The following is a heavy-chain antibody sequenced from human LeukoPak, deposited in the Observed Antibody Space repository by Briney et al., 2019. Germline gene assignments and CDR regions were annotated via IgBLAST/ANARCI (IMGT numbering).Heavy chain of an antibody. D-gene: IGHD4-17*01. Sequence: PGGSLRLTCAASGFTFSSYSMNWVCQAPGKGLEWVSYISSSSSTIYYADSVKGRFTISRDNAKNTLYLQMYSLRAEDTAVYYCAKIPYGDYVLDYYYYMDVWGKGTTVTISS. J-gene: IGHJ6*03. CDR3: AKIPYGDYVLDYYYYMDV. V-gene: IGHV3-48*01. CDR2: ISSSSSTI. CDR1: GFTFSSYS.